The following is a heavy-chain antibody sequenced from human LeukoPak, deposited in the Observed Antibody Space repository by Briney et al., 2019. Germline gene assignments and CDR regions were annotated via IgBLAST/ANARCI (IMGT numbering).Heavy chain of an antibody. CDR2: ISGSGGST. D-gene: IGHD3-10*01. CDR1: GFTFSSYG. V-gene: IGHV3-23*01. CDR3: ARYIIERWFDP. Sequence: PGGSLRLSCAASGFTFSSYGMSWVRQAPGKGLEWVSAISGSGGSTYYADSVKGRSTISRDNSKNTLYLQMNSLRAEDTAVYYCARYIIERWFDPWGQGTLVTVSS. J-gene: IGHJ5*02.